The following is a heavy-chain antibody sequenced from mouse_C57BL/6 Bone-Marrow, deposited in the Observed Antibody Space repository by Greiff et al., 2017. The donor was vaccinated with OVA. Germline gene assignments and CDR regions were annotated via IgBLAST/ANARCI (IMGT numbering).Heavy chain of an antibody. J-gene: IGHJ3*01. CDR1: GFTFSDYY. CDR3: ARDLLWLRRGFAY. D-gene: IGHD2-2*01. Sequence: EVQLVESGGGLVQPGGSLKLSCAASGFTFSDYYMYWVRQTPEKRLEWVAYISNGGGSTYYPDTVKGRFTISRDNAKNTLYLQMSRLKSEDTAMYYCARDLLWLRRGFAYWGQGTLVTVSA. V-gene: IGHV5-12*01. CDR2: ISNGGGST.